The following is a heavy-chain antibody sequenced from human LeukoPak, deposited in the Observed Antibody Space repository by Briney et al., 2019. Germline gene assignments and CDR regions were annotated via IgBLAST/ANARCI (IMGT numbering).Heavy chain of an antibody. CDR2: IFGSGGST. Sequence: GGSLRLSCAASGFTFSTSAMSWVRQAPGKGLEWVSGIFGSGGSTYYADSVKGRFTISRDNSKTTLYLQMSRLRAEDTAVYYCAKAMYDYGDPVGWFDPWGQGTLVTVSS. CDR3: AKAMYDYGDPVGWFDP. CDR1: GFTFSTSA. V-gene: IGHV3-23*01. D-gene: IGHD4-17*01. J-gene: IGHJ5*02.